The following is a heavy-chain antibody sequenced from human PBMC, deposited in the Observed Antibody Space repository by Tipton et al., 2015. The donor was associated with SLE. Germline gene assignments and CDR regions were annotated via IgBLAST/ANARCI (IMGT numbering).Heavy chain of an antibody. CDR2: IYYSGST. CDR3: ARQGGQWLDFDY. CDR1: GGSISSYY. J-gene: IGHJ4*02. Sequence: LPLTCTVSGGSISSYYWSWIRQPPGKGLEWIGHIYYSGSTNYNPSLKSRVTISLDTSKNQFSLKLSSVTAADTAVYYCARQGGQWLDFDYWGQGTLVTVSS. D-gene: IGHD6-19*01. V-gene: IGHV4-59*08.